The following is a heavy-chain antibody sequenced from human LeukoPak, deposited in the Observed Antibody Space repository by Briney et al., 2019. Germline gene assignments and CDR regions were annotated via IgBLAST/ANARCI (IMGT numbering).Heavy chain of an antibody. D-gene: IGHD1-20*01. CDR1: GFTFSSYG. CDR2: IRYDGSNK. J-gene: IGHJ4*02. CDR3: AKPPPGITGTEYYFDY. Sequence: PGGSLRLSCAASGFTFSSYGMHWVRQAPGKGLEWVAFIRYDGSNKYYADSVKGRFTISRDNSKNTLYLQMNSLRAEDTAVYYCAKPPPGITGTEYYFDYWGQGTPVTVSS. V-gene: IGHV3-30*02.